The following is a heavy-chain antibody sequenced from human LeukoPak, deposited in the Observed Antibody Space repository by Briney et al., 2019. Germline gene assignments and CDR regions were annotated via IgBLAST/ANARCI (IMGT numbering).Heavy chain of an antibody. CDR1: GYSFTNYW. J-gene: IGHJ4*02. CDR3: ATPRGHCNTTYCYFDY. Sequence: GESLKISCKGSGYSFTNYWIDWVRQMPGKGLEWMGKIGPRDSNIYYSPSFQGHVTISTDKSISTAYLQWSSLTASDTAMYYCATPRGHCNTTYCYFDYWGQGTLITVSS. D-gene: IGHD2/OR15-2a*01. CDR2: IGPRDSNI. V-gene: IGHV5-10-1*01.